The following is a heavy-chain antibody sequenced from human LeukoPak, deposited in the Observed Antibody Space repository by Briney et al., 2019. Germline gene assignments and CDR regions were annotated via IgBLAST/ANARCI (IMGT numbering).Heavy chain of an antibody. CDR1: VFTLSSYW. J-gene: IGHJ4*02. Sequence: SVPVSRLACVFTLSSYWMRWLGPAAGRGVVGVSRINSDGSSTRYADSVRGRFTLPRDNAKQALSLQVNSLSDRGQSVYCCARSREYQVYYFDSWGQGTRVTVS. CDR2: INSDGSST. V-gene: IGHV3-74*01. CDR3: ARSREYQVYYFDS. D-gene: IGHD2-2*01.